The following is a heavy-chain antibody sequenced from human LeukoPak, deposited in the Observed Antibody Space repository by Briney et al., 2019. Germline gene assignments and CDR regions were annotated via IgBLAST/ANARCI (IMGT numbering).Heavy chain of an antibody. Sequence: SDTLSLTCSVSGGSISNDYWSWIRLHPGKGLEWIGYIYYSGSTNYNPSLSNRVTISVDTSKNQFSLRLSSATAADTAMYYCARDRTGNNWFDPWGQGTLVTVSS. CDR2: IYYSGST. D-gene: IGHD1-1*01. J-gene: IGHJ5*01. V-gene: IGHV4-59*01. CDR1: GGSISNDY. CDR3: ARDRTGNNWFDP.